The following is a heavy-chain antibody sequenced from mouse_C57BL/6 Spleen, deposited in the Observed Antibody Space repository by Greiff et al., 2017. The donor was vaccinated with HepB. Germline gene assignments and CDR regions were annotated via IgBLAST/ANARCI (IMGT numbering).Heavy chain of an antibody. Sequence: EVKVVESGGGLVKPGGSLKLSCAASGFTFSDYGMHWVRQAPEKGLEWVAYISSGSSTIYYADTVKGRFTISRDNAKNTLFLQMTSLRSEDTAMYYCASFYYGSSYVEYIDVWGTGTTVTVSS. CDR3: ASFYYGSSYVEYIDV. CDR1: GFTFSDYG. D-gene: IGHD1-1*01. J-gene: IGHJ1*03. CDR2: ISSGSSTI. V-gene: IGHV5-17*01.